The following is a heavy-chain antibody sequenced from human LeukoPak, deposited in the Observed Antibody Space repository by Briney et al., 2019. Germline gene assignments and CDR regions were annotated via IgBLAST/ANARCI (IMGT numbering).Heavy chain of an antibody. J-gene: IGHJ4*02. CDR2: IIPIFGTA. Sequence: SVKVSCKASGGTFSSYAISWVRQAPGQGLEWMGGIIPIFGTANYAQKFQGRVTITTDESTSTAYMELSSLRSEDTAVYYCARGGRGYSYGTPLDYWGQGTLVTVSS. CDR3: ARGGRGYSYGTPLDY. CDR1: GGTFSSYA. D-gene: IGHD5-18*01. V-gene: IGHV1-69*05.